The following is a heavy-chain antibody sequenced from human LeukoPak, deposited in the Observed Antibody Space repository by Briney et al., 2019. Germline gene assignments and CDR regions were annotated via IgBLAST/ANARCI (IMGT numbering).Heavy chain of an antibody. CDR3: VREPTVTTFDY. V-gene: IGHV3-48*04. J-gene: IGHJ4*02. D-gene: IGHD4-17*01. CDR1: GSSFSSHS. CDR2: ISSSSSIK. Sequence: PGGSLRLSCTASGSSFSSHSMNWVRQAPGKGLEWVSYISSSSSIKYYADSVKDRFTISRDNPENSLYLQMNSLRAEDTAVYYCVREPTVTTFDYWGQGTLVTVSS.